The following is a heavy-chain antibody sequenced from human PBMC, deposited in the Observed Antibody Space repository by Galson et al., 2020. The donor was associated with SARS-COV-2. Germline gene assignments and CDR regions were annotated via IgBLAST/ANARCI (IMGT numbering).Heavy chain of an antibody. CDR2: IYYSGST. Sequence: SETLSLTCTVSGGSISSSSYYWGWIRQPPGKGLEWIGSIYYSGSTYYNPSLKSRVTISVDTSKNQFSLKLSSVTAADTAVYYSYGTLLGGVDGMDVWGQGTTVTVSS. CDR1: GGSISSSSYY. V-gene: IGHV4-39*01. J-gene: IGHJ6*02. D-gene: IGHD5-18*01. CDR3: YGTLLGGVDGMDV.